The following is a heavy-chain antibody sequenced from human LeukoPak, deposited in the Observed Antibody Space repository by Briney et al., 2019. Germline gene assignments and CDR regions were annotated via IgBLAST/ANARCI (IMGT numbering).Heavy chain of an antibody. D-gene: IGHD6-19*01. CDR3: ARGGPSSGWSYFDY. CDR1: GYTFTGYY. CDR2: INPNSGGT. V-gene: IGHV1-2*02. J-gene: IGHJ4*02. Sequence: ASVKVSCKASGYTFTGYYMHWVRQAPGQGLEWMGWINPNSGGTNYAQKFQGKVTMTRDTSISTAYMELSRLRSDDTAMYYCARGGPSSGWSYFDYWGQGTLVTVSS.